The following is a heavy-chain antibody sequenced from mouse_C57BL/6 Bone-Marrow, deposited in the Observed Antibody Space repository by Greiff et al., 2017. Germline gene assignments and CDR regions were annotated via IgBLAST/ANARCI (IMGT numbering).Heavy chain of an antibody. J-gene: IGHJ4*01. Sequence: QVQLKESGPGLVAPSQSLSITCTVSGFSLTSYAISWVRQPPGKGLEWLGVIWTGGGTNYNSALKSRLSISKDNSKSQVFLKRNSLQTADTARYYCARNKNDSYHGLSAMDYWGQGTSVTVSS. D-gene: IGHD2-3*01. CDR2: IWTGGGT. CDR3: ARNKNDSYHGLSAMDY. V-gene: IGHV2-9-1*01. CDR1: GFSLTSYA.